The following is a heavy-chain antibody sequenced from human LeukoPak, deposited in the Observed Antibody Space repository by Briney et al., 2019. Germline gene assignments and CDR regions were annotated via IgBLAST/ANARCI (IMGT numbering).Heavy chain of an antibody. CDR2: IYSGGST. CDR3: ARERNLTGRRDAFDI. J-gene: IGHJ3*02. Sequence: GGSLRLSCAASGFTVSSNYVSWVRQAPGKGLEWVSVIYSGGSTYYADSVKGRFTISRDNSKNTLYLQMNSLRAEDTAVYYCARERNLTGRRDAFDIWGQGTMITVSS. CDR1: GFTVSSNY. D-gene: IGHD3-9*01. V-gene: IGHV3-66*01.